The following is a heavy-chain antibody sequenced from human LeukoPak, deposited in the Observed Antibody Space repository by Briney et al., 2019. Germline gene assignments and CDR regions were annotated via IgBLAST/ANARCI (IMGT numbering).Heavy chain of an antibody. D-gene: IGHD3-10*01. CDR2: ISGSGGST. CDR1: GFTFRNYA. J-gene: IGHJ4*02. CDR3: AKEDSNSYGSGSYYNDDC. V-gene: IGHV3-23*01. Sequence: GGSLRLSCAASGFTFRNYAMSWVRQAPGKGLKWVSAISGSGGSTYYADSVKGRFTISRDNSKNTLYLHMNSLRAEDTAVYYCAKEDSNSYGSGSYYNDDCWGQGTLVTVSS.